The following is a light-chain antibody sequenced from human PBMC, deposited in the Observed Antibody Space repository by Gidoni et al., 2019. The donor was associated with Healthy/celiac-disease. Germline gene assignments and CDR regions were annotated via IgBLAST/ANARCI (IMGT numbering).Light chain of an antibody. J-gene: IGKJ1*01. CDR2: AAS. Sequence: EIVLTQSPGTLSLSPGERATLSCRASQSVSSYLAWYQQKPGQAPRLLIYAASNRATGIPDRFSGSGSGTDFTLTISRLEPEDFAVYYCQQYLSFWTFCQGTKVEIK. CDR3: QQYLSFWT. CDR1: QSVSSY. V-gene: IGKV3-20*01.